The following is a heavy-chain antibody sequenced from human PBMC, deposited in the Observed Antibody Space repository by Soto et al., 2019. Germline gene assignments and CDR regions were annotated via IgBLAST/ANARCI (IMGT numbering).Heavy chain of an antibody. D-gene: IGHD3-3*01. Sequence: GGSLRLSCAASGFTFSIYSMNWVRQAPGKGLEWISYISTTSSSIYYADSVKGRFTISRDNAKNSLFLQMNSLRDEDTAVYYCARKGVAFDYWGQGALVTVSS. CDR3: ARKGVAFDY. V-gene: IGHV3-48*02. CDR1: GFTFSIYS. J-gene: IGHJ4*02. CDR2: ISTTSSSI.